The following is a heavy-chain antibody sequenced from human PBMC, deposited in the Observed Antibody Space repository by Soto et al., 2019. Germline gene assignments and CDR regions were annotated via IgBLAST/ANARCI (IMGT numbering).Heavy chain of an antibody. J-gene: IGHJ6*03. Sequence: PGGSLRLSCAASGFTFSSYSMNWVRQAPGKGLEWVSSISSSSSYIYYADSVKGRFTISRDNAKNSLYLQMNSLRAEDTAVYYCAREKDIVVVPAAILYYYYYYYMDVWGKGTTVTVSS. V-gene: IGHV3-21*01. CDR1: GFTFSSYS. D-gene: IGHD2-2*02. CDR3: AREKDIVVVPAAILYYYYYYYMDV. CDR2: ISSSSSYI.